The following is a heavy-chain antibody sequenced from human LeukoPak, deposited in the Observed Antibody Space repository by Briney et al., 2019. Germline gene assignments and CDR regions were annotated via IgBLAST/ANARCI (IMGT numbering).Heavy chain of an antibody. Sequence: GASVKVSCKASGYTFTSYGISWVRQAPGQGLEWMGRIIPILGIANYAQKFQGRVTITADKSTSTAYMELSSLRSEDTAVYYCARAVDYGSGSYYSDYWGQGTLVTVSS. J-gene: IGHJ4*02. CDR1: GYTFTSYG. D-gene: IGHD3-10*01. CDR2: IIPILGIA. V-gene: IGHV1-69*04. CDR3: ARAVDYGSGSYYSDY.